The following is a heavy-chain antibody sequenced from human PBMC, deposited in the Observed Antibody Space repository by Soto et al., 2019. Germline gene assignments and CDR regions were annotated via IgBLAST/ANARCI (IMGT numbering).Heavy chain of an antibody. CDR3: AKRIASGATGSFDY. J-gene: IGHJ4*02. CDR2: ITGSGSNT. CDR1: GFTFSSCS. Sequence: PGGSLRLSCAASGFTFSSCSISWVRQAPGKGPECVSAITGSGSNTYYTDSVKGRFTIPRKNSKGALYLQMNSLSAEDXAVYYCAKRIASGATGSFDYWDPGPQVNVSS. D-gene: IGHD6-25*01. V-gene: IGHV3-23*01.